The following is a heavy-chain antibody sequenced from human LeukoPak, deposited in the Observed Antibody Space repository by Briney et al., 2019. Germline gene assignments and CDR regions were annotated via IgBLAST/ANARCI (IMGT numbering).Heavy chain of an antibody. Sequence: GESLKISCKGSGYSFTSYWIGWVRQMPGKGLEWMGIIYPGDSDTRYSPSFQGQVTISADKSISTAYLQWSSLKASDTAMYYCARLNIDYGDYGGPGWFDPWGQGTLVTVSS. D-gene: IGHD4-17*01. V-gene: IGHV5-51*01. CDR2: IYPGDSDT. J-gene: IGHJ5*02. CDR3: ARLNIDYGDYGGPGWFDP. CDR1: GYSFTSYW.